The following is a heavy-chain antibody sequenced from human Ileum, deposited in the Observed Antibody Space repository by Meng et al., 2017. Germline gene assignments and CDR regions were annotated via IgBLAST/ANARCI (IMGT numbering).Heavy chain of an antibody. Sequence: GQLAQHGAEVKQPGAPGNVSCKASGYSCTRYGISWVRQVPGQGLEWMGWIIAYNGNTNYAQKLQGRVTVTTDTSTSTAYMELRSLRSDDTAVYYCARINLGAWYEGGVDPWGQGTLVTVSS. CDR1: GYSCTRYG. CDR2: IIAYNGNT. J-gene: IGHJ5*02. CDR3: ARINLGAWYEGGVDP. D-gene: IGHD6-19*01. V-gene: IGHV1-18*01.